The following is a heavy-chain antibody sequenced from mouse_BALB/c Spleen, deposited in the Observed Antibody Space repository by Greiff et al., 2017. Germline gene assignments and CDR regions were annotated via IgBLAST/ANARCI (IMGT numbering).Heavy chain of an antibody. V-gene: IGHV1-5*01. Sequence: EVQLVESGTVLARPGASVKMSCKASGYTFTSYWMHWVKQRPGQGLEWIGAIYPGNSDTSYNQKFKGKAKLTAVTSTSTAYMELSSLTNEDSAVYYCTRGGPYDYDGAMDYWGQGTSVTVSS. CDR3: TRGGPYDYDGAMDY. J-gene: IGHJ4*01. CDR2: IYPGNSDT. D-gene: IGHD2-4*01. CDR1: GYTFTSYW.